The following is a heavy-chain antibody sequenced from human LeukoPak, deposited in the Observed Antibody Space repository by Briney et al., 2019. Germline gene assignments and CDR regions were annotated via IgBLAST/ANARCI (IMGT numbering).Heavy chain of an antibody. CDR3: ARASGYSYDYYFDY. CDR2: IYYSGST. J-gene: IGHJ4*02. V-gene: IGHV4-59*01. CDR1: GGPISSYY. D-gene: IGHD5-18*01. Sequence: SETLSLTCTVSGGPISSYYWSWIRQPPGKGLEMIGYIYYSGSTDYNPSLKSRVTISVDTSKNQLSLKLSSVTAADTAVYYCARASGYSYDYYFDYWGQGTLVTVSS.